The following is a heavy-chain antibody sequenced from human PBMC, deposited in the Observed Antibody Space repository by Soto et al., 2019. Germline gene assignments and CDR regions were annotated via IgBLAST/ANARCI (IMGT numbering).Heavy chain of an antibody. V-gene: IGHV4-4*07. CDR1: GGSISSYY. J-gene: IGHJ6*02. CDR2: IYTSGST. Sequence: PSETLSLTYTVSGGSISSYYWSWIRQPAGKGLEWIGRIYTSGSTNYNPSLKSRVTMSVDTSKNQFSLKLSSVTAADTAVYYCARDVSSVRARTYYDFWSGYYYGMDVWGQGTTVTVSS. CDR3: ARDVSSVRARTYYDFWSGYYYGMDV. D-gene: IGHD3-3*01.